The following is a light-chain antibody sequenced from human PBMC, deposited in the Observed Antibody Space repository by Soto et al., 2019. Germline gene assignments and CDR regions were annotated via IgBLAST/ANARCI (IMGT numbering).Light chain of an antibody. Sequence: QSVLTQPASVSGSPGQSITISCTGTSSDIGGFNYVSWYQQHPGKAPKLIIYEVSNWPSGVSSRFSGSRSGNTASLTISGLQAEDEADYYCSSFSSYNTPYVFGTGTKV. CDR2: EVS. V-gene: IGLV2-14*01. CDR1: SSDIGGFNY. J-gene: IGLJ1*01. CDR3: SSFSSYNTPYV.